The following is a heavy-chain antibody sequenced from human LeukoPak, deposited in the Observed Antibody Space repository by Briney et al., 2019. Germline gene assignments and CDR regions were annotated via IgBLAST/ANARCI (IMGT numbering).Heavy chain of an antibody. D-gene: IGHD6-13*01. V-gene: IGHV1-69*13. CDR2: IIPIFGTA. Sequence: SVKVSCKASGGTFSSYAISWVRQAPGQGLEWMGGIIPIFGTANYAQKFQGRVTITADESTSTAYMELRSLRSDDTAVYYCARGTYSSSWPYYFDYWGQGTLVTVSS. J-gene: IGHJ4*02. CDR1: GGTFSSYA. CDR3: ARGTYSSSWPYYFDY.